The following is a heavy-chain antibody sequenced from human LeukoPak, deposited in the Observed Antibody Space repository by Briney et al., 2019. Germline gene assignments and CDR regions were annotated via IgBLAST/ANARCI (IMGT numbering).Heavy chain of an antibody. Sequence: SETLSLTCTVSGGSMSNSSYYWSWIRQPPGKGLEWIGYIYYSGSTNYNPSLKSRVTISVDTSKNQFSLKLSSVTAADTAVYYCARGSGWSHNWFDPWGQGTLVTVSS. CDR2: IYYSGST. CDR3: ARGSGWSHNWFDP. D-gene: IGHD6-19*01. CDR1: GGSMSNSSYY. J-gene: IGHJ5*02. V-gene: IGHV4-61*01.